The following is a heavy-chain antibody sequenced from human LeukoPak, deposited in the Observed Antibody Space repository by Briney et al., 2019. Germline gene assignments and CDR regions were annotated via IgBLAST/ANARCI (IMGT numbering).Heavy chain of an antibody. Sequence: LPGGSLRLSCAASGFTFSSYGMHWVRQAPGKGLEWVALITYDGYYKYYADSVKGRFTISRDNSKNMYLQMNSLRAEDTAVYYCARDWEEQWSDWGQGTLVTVSS. D-gene: IGHD6-19*01. J-gene: IGHJ4*02. CDR3: ARDWEEQWSD. CDR2: ITYDGYYK. V-gene: IGHV3-30*03. CDR1: GFTFSSYG.